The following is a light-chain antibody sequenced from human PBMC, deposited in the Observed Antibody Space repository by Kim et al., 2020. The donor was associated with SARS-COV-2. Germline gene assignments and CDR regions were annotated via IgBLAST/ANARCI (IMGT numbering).Light chain of an antibody. Sequence: PGQTARITCFGDELPKEYAYWYQQKPGQAPVLVIYKDSERPSGIPERFSGSSSGTTVTLTISGVQAEDEADYYCQSADSSGSYVVFGGGTQLTVL. CDR1: ELPKEY. J-gene: IGLJ2*01. CDR2: KDS. CDR3: QSADSSGSYVV. V-gene: IGLV3-25*03.